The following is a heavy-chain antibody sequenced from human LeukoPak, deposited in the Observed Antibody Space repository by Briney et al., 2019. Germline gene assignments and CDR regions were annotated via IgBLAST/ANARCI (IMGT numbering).Heavy chain of an antibody. Sequence: SETLSLTCTVSGGSITISSYYWSWIRQPAGKGLEWIGRIYTSGSTNYNPSLKSRVTISVDTSKNQFSLKLSSVTAADTAVYYCARLVVAWFDPWGQGTLVTVSS. CDR1: GGSITISSYY. V-gene: IGHV4-61*02. CDR2: IYTSGST. CDR3: ARLVVAWFDP. D-gene: IGHD2-15*01. J-gene: IGHJ5*02.